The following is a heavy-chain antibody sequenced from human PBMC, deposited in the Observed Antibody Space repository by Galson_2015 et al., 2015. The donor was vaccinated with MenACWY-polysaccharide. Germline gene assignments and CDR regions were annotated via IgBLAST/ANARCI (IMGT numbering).Heavy chain of an antibody. Sequence: SLRLSCAASGFTFDDYAMHWVRQAPGKGLEWVSHINSDGISTSYADSVKGRFTISRDDAKNTLYLQMNSLRAEDTAVYYCARGGLRAAQDYWGQGTLVTVSS. D-gene: IGHD6-6*01. V-gene: IGHV3-74*01. J-gene: IGHJ4*02. CDR3: ARGGLRAAQDY. CDR1: GFTFDDYA. CDR2: INSDGIST.